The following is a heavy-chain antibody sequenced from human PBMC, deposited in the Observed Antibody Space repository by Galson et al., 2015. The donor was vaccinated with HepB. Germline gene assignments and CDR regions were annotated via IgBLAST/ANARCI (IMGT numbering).Heavy chain of an antibody. Sequence: SLRLSCAASGFTFSNYAMSWVRQAPGKGLEWVSGLRGGGANRQYADSVNGRFTISRDNSRNTLYLQMNSLRAEDTAVYYCSRLGGEALKDGSDIWGQGTRVTASS. V-gene: IGHV3-23*01. CDR3: SRLGGEALKDGSDI. CDR1: GFTFSNYA. J-gene: IGHJ3*02. D-gene: IGHD3-16*01. CDR2: LRGGGANR.